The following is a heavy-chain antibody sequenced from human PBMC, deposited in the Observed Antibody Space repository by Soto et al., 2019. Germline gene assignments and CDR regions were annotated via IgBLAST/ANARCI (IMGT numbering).Heavy chain of an antibody. J-gene: IGHJ4*02. D-gene: IGHD6-19*01. CDR1: GYTFTGYY. V-gene: IGHV1-2*04. Sequence: ASVKVSCKASGYTFTGYYMHWVRQAPGQGLEWMGWINPNSGGTNYAQKFQGWVTMTRDTSISTAYMELSRLRSDDTAVYYCARNGTDSIGRNFDYWGPGTLVTVSS. CDR2: INPNSGGT. CDR3: ARNGTDSIGRNFDY.